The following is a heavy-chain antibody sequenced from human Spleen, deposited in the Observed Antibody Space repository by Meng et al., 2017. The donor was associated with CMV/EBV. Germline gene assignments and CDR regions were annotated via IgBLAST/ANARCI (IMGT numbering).Heavy chain of an antibody. V-gene: IGHV3-30*02. D-gene: IGHD2-21*01. CDR2: IRYDGSNK. Sequence: GESLKISCAASGFTFSSYGMHRVRQAPGKGLEWVAFIRYDGSNKYYADSVKGRFTISRDNSKNTLYLDVNSLRAEDTAIYYCARRGDFSVVPGSYGMGVWGQGTTVTVSS. CDR1: GFTFSSYG. J-gene: IGHJ6*02. CDR3: ARRGDFSVVPGSYGMGV.